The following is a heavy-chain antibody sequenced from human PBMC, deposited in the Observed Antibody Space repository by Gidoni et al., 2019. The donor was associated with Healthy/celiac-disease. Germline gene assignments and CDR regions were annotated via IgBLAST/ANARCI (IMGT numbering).Heavy chain of an antibody. CDR1: GGSISSYY. CDR3: ARKSSTWGPFDI. Sequence: QVQLQESGPGLVKPSETLSLTCTVSGGSISSYYWSWIRQPPGKGLEWIGYIYYSGSTNYNPSLKSRVTISVDTSKNQFSLKLSSVTAADTAVYYCARKSSTWGPFDIWGQGTMVTVSS. D-gene: IGHD2-2*01. V-gene: IGHV4-59*01. J-gene: IGHJ3*02. CDR2: IYYSGST.